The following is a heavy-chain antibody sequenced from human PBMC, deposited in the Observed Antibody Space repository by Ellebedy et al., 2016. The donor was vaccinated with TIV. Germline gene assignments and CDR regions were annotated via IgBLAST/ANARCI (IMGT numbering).Heavy chain of an antibody. J-gene: IGHJ4*02. Sequence: SVKVSXXASGGTFSSYAISWVRQAPGQGLEWMGGIIPIFGTANYAQKFQGRVTITADESTSTAYMELSSLRSEDTAVYYCARGLVPARYYFDYWGQGTLVTVSS. CDR1: GGTFSSYA. CDR2: IIPIFGTA. CDR3: ARGLVPARYYFDY. D-gene: IGHD3-9*01. V-gene: IGHV1-69*13.